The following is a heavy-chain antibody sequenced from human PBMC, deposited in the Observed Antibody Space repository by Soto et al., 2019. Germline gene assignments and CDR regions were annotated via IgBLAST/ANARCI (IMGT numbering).Heavy chain of an antibody. CDR3: VKSLSTSLYGFDY. Sequence: EVQLLESGRGLVQPGRYLRLSCAASGLTFSLYPISWFRQPPGKGLEWVAAVSGSATTTYYAGSGKVRFTTSRENSTNTVQLQMLSLRAEFTAVYYCVKSLSTSLYGFDYWGQGTPVTVSS. V-gene: IGHV3-23*01. CDR2: VSGSATTT. J-gene: IGHJ4*02. CDR1: GLTFSLYP. D-gene: IGHD6-13*01.